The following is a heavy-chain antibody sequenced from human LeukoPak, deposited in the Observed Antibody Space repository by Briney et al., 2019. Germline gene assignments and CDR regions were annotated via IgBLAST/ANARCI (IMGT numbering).Heavy chain of an antibody. CDR2: ISGYNGNT. CDR1: GYTFTDYG. V-gene: IGHV1-18*01. J-gene: IGHJ4*02. CDR3: ARDLSLGRYDYGESFDY. D-gene: IGHD4-17*01. Sequence: ASEKVSCETSGYTFTDYGISWVRQAPGQGPEWMGWISGYNGNTNYVQKFQGRVTMTTDTSTSTAYMELRSLRSDDTAFYYCARDLSLGRYDYGESFDYWGQGTLVTVSS.